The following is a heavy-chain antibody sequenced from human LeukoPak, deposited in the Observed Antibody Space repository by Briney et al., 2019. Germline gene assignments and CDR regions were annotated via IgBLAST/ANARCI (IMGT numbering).Heavy chain of an antibody. J-gene: IGHJ5*02. D-gene: IGHD1-20*01. Sequence: SETLSLTCTVSGGSISSGDYYWSWIRQPPGKGLEWIGYVYYSGSTYYNPSLKSRVTISVDTSKNQFSLKLSSVTAADTAVYYCARGYNWNPGWFDPWGQGTLVTVSS. CDR3: ARGYNWNPGWFDP. CDR1: GGSISSGDYY. CDR2: VYYSGST. V-gene: IGHV4-30-4*01.